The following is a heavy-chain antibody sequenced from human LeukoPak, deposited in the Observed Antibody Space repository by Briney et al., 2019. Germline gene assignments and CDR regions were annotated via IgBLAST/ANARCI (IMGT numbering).Heavy chain of an antibody. V-gene: IGHV3-33*01. CDR1: GFTFSSYG. Sequence: GRSLRLSCAASGFTFSSYGMHWVRQAPGKGLEWVAVIWYDGSNKYYADSVKGRFTISRDNSKNTLCLQMNSLRAEDTAVYYCARGSDILTGFFDYWGQGTLVTVSS. J-gene: IGHJ4*02. CDR2: IWYDGSNK. CDR3: ARGSDILTGFFDY. D-gene: IGHD3-9*01.